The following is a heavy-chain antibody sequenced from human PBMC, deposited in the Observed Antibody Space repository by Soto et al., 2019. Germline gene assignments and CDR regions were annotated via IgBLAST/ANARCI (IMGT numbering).Heavy chain of an antibody. Sequence: QVQLQESGPGLVKPSETLSLTCTVSGGSISGYHWSWIRRPPAKGLEWIGYIYYTGNTNYNPALKSRAPISVDTSKNQLSLKLTSVTAADTAVYYCARSCSGGTCYSDYFAFDIWGQGTMVTVSS. CDR3: ARSCSGGTCYSDYFAFDI. CDR2: IYYTGNT. J-gene: IGHJ3*02. D-gene: IGHD2-15*01. CDR1: GGSISGYH. V-gene: IGHV4-59*01.